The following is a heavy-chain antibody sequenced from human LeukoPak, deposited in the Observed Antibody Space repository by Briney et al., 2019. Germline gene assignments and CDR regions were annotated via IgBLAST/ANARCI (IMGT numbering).Heavy chain of an antibody. CDR3: AKDPAARPLRLVTDDAFDI. J-gene: IGHJ3*02. CDR2: INNDGSRT. V-gene: IGHV3-74*01. Sequence: GGSLRLSCAASGFTFINYWMHWVRQAPGKGLVWVSDINNDGSRTSYADSVKGRFTMSRDNAKNTLYLQMNSLRAEDTAVYYCAKDPAARPLRLVTDDAFDIWGQGTMVTVSS. D-gene: IGHD3-9*01. CDR1: GFTFINYW.